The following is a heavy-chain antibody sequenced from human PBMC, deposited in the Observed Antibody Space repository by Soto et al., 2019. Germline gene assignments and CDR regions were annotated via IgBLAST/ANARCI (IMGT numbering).Heavy chain of an antibody. CDR3: ARHQNIMVVTAARGFDI. D-gene: IGHD2-21*02. J-gene: IGHJ3*02. CDR1: GVSITSSHYF. Sequence: SETLSLTCTVSGVSITSSHYFWVWVRPPPGKGLVCIGNSYYSGSSYYSPSLRSRVTISVDTSKNQSSLKLNSLAAADTAMYYCARHQNIMVVTAARGFDIWGQGTMVNVS. CDR2: SYYSGSS. V-gene: IGHV4-39*01.